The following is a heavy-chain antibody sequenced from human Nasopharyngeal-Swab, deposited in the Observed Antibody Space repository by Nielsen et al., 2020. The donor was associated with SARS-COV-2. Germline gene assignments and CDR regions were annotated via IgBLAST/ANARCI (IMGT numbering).Heavy chain of an antibody. D-gene: IGHD6-19*01. CDR2: IYYSGNT. CDR3: ARHSSGWSFDY. J-gene: IGHJ4*01. Sequence: SDTLSLTCTVSGASISSSNYYWGWIRQPPGKGLEWIGTIYYSGNTYFNPSLMSRVTMSVDTSKHQFSLNLSSVTAADTALYYCARHSSGWSFDYWDHGTLVTVSS. V-gene: IGHV4-39*01. CDR1: GASISSSNYY.